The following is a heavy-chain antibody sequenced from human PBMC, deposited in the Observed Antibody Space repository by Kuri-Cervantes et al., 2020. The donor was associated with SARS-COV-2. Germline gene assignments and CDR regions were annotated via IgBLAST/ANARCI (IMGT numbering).Heavy chain of an antibody. CDR1: GYTFTSCG. CDR2: ISAYNGNT. V-gene: IGHV1-18*01. D-gene: IGHD3-3*01. CDR3: ASSRSITIFGVVINYYHGMDV. Sequence: ASVKVSCKASGYTFTSCGISWVRQSPGQGLGWIGWISAYNGNTNYAQKLQGRVTMTTDTSTSTAYMGLSSLRSDDTAVYYCASSRSITIFGVVINYYHGMDVWGQGTTVTVSS. J-gene: IGHJ6*02.